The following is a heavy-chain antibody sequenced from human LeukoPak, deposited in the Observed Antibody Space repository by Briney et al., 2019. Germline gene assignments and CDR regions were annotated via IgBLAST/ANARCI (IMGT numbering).Heavy chain of an antibody. Sequence: GGSLRLSCAASGFTFSGSAIHWVRQASGKGLEWVGRIRSKANNYATAYAASVKGRFTISRDDSKNTVHLQMNSLKTEDTAVYYCTTVDYGDLTPAASSDYWGQGTLVTVSS. CDR3: TTVDYGDLTPAASSDY. J-gene: IGHJ4*02. D-gene: IGHD4-17*01. V-gene: IGHV3-73*01. CDR2: IRSKANNYAT. CDR1: GFTFSGSA.